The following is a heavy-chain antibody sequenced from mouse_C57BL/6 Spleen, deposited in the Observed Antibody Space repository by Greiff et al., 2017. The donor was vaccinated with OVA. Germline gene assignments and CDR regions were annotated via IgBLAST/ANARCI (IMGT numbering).Heavy chain of an antibody. J-gene: IGHJ2*01. CDR3: ARDDGSSYVDY. CDR2: INPYNGGT. Sequence: VHVKQSGPVLVKPGASVKMSCKASGYTFTDYYMNWVKQSHGKSLEWIGVINPYNGGTSYNQKFKGKATLTVDKSSSTAYMELNSLTSEDSAVYYCARDDGSSYVDYWGQGTTLTVSS. D-gene: IGHD1-1*01. CDR1: GYTFTDYY. V-gene: IGHV1-19*01.